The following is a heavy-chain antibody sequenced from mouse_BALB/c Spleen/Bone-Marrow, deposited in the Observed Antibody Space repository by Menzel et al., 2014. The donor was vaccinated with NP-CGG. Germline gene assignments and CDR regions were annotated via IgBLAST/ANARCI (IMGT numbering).Heavy chain of an antibody. J-gene: IGHJ2*01. CDR3: ARHDGYFDY. D-gene: IGHD2-3*01. CDR2: IYYSGGS. Sequence: EVQLQQSGPDLVKPPQSLSLTCTVTGYSITSGYSWHWIRQFPGNKLEWMGFIYYSGGSNYNPSLKSRVSISRDTSKNQFFLQLNSVTSEDAATYYCARHDGYFDYWGQDTTLTVSS. V-gene: IGHV3-1*02. CDR1: GYSITSGYS.